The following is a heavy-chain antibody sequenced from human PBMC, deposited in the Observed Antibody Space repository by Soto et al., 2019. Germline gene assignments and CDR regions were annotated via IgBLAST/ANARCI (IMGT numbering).Heavy chain of an antibody. CDR1: GFTFSSYG. CDR2: IWYDGSNK. V-gene: IGHV3-33*01. Sequence: QVQLVESGGGVVQPGRSLRLSCAASGFTFSSYGMHWVRQAPGKGLEWVAVIWYDGSNKYYADSVKGRFTMSRDNSNNTLDLQINTVRVEHTAVYYCATVEPYPTYSYYDGGMAVWGQGTTVTVSS. J-gene: IGHJ6*02. CDR3: ATVEPYPTYSYYDGGMAV. D-gene: IGHD2-15*01.